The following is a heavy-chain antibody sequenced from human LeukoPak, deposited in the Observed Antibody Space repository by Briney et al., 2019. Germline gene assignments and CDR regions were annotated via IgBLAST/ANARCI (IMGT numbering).Heavy chain of an antibody. CDR3: ARSSNGVYIQ. CDR2: ISGDGSSI. V-gene: IGHV3-74*01. D-gene: IGHD2-8*01. J-gene: IGHJ4*02. Sequence: GGSLRLSCVASGFTFRNYYMHWIRQVPGKGLVWVSRISGDGSSIFYADSVKGRFTISRDNAKNSLYVQMNSLRADNSAVYYCARSSNGVYIQWGQGTLVTVSS. CDR1: GFTFRNYY.